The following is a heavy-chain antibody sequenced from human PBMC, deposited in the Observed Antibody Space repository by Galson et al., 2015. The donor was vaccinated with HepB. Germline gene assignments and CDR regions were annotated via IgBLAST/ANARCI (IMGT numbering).Heavy chain of an antibody. Sequence: SLRLSCAASGLAFTDFAMSWVRQSPGKGLEWVATISNNGYLTYYADSVKGRFTFSRDNSKDTVHLQMNSLRAEDTAIYFCAKDLHSWSLAGMDVWGQGTTVIVSS. CDR1: GLAFTDFA. J-gene: IGHJ6*01. D-gene: IGHD2-8*01. V-gene: IGHV3-23*01. CDR2: ISNNGYLT. CDR3: AKDLHSWSLAGMDV.